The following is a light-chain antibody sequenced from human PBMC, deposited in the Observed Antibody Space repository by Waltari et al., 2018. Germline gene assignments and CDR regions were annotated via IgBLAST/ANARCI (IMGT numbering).Light chain of an antibody. CDR3: MQGIQLPYS. Sequence: DFVMTQPPLSLPVTPGEPASFSCRSSPSLLHSGGKTYLYWYLQKPGQSPQLLLHEVSNRASGVPDRFSGSGSGTNFTLKISRVEAEDVGVYYCMQGIQLPYSFGQGTKVEIK. CDR2: EVS. J-gene: IGKJ2*03. V-gene: IGKV2D-29*02. CDR1: PSLLHSGGKTY.